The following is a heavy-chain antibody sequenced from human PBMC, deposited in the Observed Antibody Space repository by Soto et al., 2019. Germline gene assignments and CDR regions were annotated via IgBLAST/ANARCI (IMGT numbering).Heavy chain of an antibody. J-gene: IGHJ4*02. CDR1: GGSVTNSSYY. V-gene: IGHV4-39*01. CDR3: VSQRTTVPTQAYFDY. D-gene: IGHD4-17*01. Sequence: SETLSLTCTVSGGSVTNSSYYWGWIRQSPGKGLEWIGSVYYRGRSYSKSSVKSRVTISVDTSKNRLSLSLNSVTASDTAVYFCVSQRTTVPTQAYFDYWGPGALGTVSS. CDR2: VYYRGRS.